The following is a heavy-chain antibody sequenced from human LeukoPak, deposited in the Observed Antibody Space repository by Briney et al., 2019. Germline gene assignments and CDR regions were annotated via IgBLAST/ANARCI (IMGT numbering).Heavy chain of an antibody. CDR1: GGSISGSSYY. D-gene: IGHD1-26*01. J-gene: IGHJ5*02. V-gene: IGHV4-39*01. CDR2: IYYSGST. Sequence: SETLSLTCAVSGGSISGSSYYWGWIRQPPGKGLEWIGSIYYSGSTYYNPSLKSRLTIPVDTSKNQFSLKLSSVTAADAAVYYCARHSSFFSPLYPWGQGTLVTVSS. CDR3: ARHSSFFSPLYP.